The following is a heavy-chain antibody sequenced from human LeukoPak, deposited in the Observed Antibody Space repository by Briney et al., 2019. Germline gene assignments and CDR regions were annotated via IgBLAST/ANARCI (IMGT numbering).Heavy chain of an antibody. Sequence: ASVKVSCKASGGTFSSYAINWVRQAPGQGLEWMGGIIPISGTPNYAQKFQGRVTITTDESTSIAYMDLSSLRSEDTAVYYCARGSLKAVVNSDYYYYMDVWGEGTTVTVSS. CDR1: GGTFSSYA. CDR3: ARGSLKAVVNSDYYYYMDV. V-gene: IGHV1-69*05. D-gene: IGHD2-15*01. CDR2: IIPISGTP. J-gene: IGHJ6*03.